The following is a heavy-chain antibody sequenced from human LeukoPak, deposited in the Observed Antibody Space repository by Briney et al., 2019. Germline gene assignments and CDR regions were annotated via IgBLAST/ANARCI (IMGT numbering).Heavy chain of an antibody. Sequence: ASVKVSCKTSGYTFTNYNVVWVRQAPGQGLEWMGWISSYNGNTNYAQKFQGRVTMTTDTSTTTAYMELQSLMSDDAAVYYCVREDSCSGTSCYRRWGQGTLVTVSS. CDR3: VREDSCSGTSCYRR. CDR2: ISSYNGNT. D-gene: IGHD2-2*01. J-gene: IGHJ4*02. V-gene: IGHV1-18*01. CDR1: GYTFTNYN.